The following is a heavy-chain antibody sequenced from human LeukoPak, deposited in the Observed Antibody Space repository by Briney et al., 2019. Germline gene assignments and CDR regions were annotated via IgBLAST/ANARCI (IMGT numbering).Heavy chain of an antibody. J-gene: IGHJ6*02. CDR3: ARDRDYYGSGSSTRYYGTDV. V-gene: IGHV4-4*07. D-gene: IGHD3-10*01. CDR2: IYTSGST. Sequence: SETLSLTCTVSGGSISSYYWSWIRQPAGKGLEWIGRIYTSGSTNYNPSLKSRVTMSVDTSKNQFSLKLSSVTAADTAVYYCARDRDYYGSGSSTRYYGTDVWGQGTTVTVSS. CDR1: GGSISSYY.